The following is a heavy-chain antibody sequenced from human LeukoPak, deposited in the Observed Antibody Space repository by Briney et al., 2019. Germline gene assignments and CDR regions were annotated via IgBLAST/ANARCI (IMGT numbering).Heavy chain of an antibody. D-gene: IGHD3-22*01. Sequence: PSETLSLTCAVYGGSFSGYYRSWVRQPPGKGLEWIGEINHSGSTNYNPSLKSRVTISVDTSKNQFSLKLSFVTAADTAVYYCARDVNYYDSSGYPLPWGQGTLVTVSS. V-gene: IGHV4-34*01. CDR1: GGSFSGYY. CDR2: INHSGST. CDR3: ARDVNYYDSSGYPLP. J-gene: IGHJ5*02.